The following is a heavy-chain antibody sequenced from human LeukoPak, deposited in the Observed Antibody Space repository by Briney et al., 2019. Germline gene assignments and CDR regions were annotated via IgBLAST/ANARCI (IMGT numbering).Heavy chain of an antibody. J-gene: IGHJ4*02. Sequence: GGSLRLSCAASGFTFSSYAMTWVRQAPGRGLEWASVISASGGTTYYADSVKGRFTISRDNSKNTLYLQMNSLRAEDTAVYYCARTSYGSGSPYWGQGTLVTVSS. CDR1: GFTFSSYA. V-gene: IGHV3-23*01. D-gene: IGHD3-10*01. CDR2: ISASGGTT. CDR3: ARTSYGSGSPY.